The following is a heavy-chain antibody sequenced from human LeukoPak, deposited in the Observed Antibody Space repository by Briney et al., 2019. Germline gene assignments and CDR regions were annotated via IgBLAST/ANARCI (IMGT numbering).Heavy chain of an antibody. V-gene: IGHV3-23*01. CDR2: ISGSGGST. CDR3: AKDPKDYYYMDV. CDR1: GFTFSSYA. J-gene: IGHJ6*03. Sequence: PGGSLRLSCAASGFTFSSYAMSWVRQAPGKGLEWVSAISGSGGSTYYADSVKSRFTISRDNSKNTLYLQMNSLRAEDTAVYYCAKDPKDYYYMDVWGKGTTVTVSS.